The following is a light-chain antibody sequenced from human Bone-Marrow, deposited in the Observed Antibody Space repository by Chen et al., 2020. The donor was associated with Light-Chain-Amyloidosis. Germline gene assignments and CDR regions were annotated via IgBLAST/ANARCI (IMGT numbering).Light chain of an antibody. CDR3: QSYQGSSQGV. CDR2: EDD. CDR1: SGSIATNY. Sequence: NFILTQPHSVSESPGKTVIISFTRSSGSIATNYVQWSQQRPGSSPTTVIYEDDQRPSGVPDRFSGSIDRSSNSASLTISGLKTEDEADYYCQSYQGSSQGVFGGGTKLTVL. V-gene: IGLV6-57*01. J-gene: IGLJ3*02.